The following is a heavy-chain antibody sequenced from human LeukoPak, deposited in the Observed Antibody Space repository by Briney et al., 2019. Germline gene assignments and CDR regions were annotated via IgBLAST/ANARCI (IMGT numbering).Heavy chain of an antibody. D-gene: IGHD6-19*01. V-gene: IGHV3-48*03. Sequence: GGSLRLSCAASGFTFSSYAMSWVRQAPGKGLEWVSYISSSGSTIYYADSVKGRFTISRDNAKNSLYLQMNSLRAEDTAVYYCARAPFSSGWNSPRNYYFDYWGQGTLVTVSS. CDR2: ISSSGSTI. CDR1: GFTFSSYA. CDR3: ARAPFSSGWNSPRNYYFDY. J-gene: IGHJ4*02.